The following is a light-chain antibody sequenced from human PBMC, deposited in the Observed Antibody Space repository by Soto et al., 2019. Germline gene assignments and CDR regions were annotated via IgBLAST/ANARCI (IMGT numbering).Light chain of an antibody. J-gene: IGLJ3*02. Sequence: QSVLTQPASVSGSPGQSITISCTGTNSDVGGYDRVSWYQHQPGKAPKLLIFEVYNRPSGISDRFSGSKSGDTASLTISGLQAEDEADYYCISYIPSTTTHWVFGGGTKLTVL. CDR2: EVY. CDR3: ISYIPSTTTHWV. CDR1: NSDVGGYDR. V-gene: IGLV2-14*01.